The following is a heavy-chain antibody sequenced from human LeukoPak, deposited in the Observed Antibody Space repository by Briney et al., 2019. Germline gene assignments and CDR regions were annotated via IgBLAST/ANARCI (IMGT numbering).Heavy chain of an antibody. V-gene: IGHV3-23*01. Sequence: GGSLRLSCAASGFTFSNYAMNWVRQSPGKGLEWVSGVTGSGGRTFYADSVEGRFIISRDNSKNTVYLQMNSLRAEDTAIYYCAKEASYDSRAAFESWGQGTLVTGSS. CDR3: AKEASYDSRAAFES. D-gene: IGHD3-22*01. CDR1: GFTFSNYA. CDR2: VTGSGGRT. J-gene: IGHJ4*02.